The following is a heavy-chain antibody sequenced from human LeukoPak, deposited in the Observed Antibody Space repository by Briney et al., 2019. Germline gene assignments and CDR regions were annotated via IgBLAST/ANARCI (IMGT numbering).Heavy chain of an antibody. CDR2: ISGSGSTI. Sequence: PGGSLRLSCAASGFTFRDYYMSWIRQAPGKGLEWVSYISGSGSTIYYADSVKGRFTISRDTAKNSLYLQMNSLRAEDTAVYYCARDRVGGSYNYWGQGTLVTVSS. D-gene: IGHD1-26*01. CDR1: GFTFRDYY. V-gene: IGHV3-11*04. J-gene: IGHJ4*02. CDR3: ARDRVGGSYNY.